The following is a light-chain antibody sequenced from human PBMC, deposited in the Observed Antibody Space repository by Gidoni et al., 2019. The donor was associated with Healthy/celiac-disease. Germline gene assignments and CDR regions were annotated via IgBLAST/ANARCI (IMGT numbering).Light chain of an antibody. J-gene: IGLJ1*01. V-gene: IGLV3-19*01. CDR2: GKN. CDR3: NSRDSSGNHQDV. CDR1: SLRSYY. Sequence: SSELTQDPAVSVSLGQTVRITCQGDSLRSYYASWYQQKPGQAPVLVISGKNNRHSGIPARFSGSSSGNTASLTITGAQAEEEADYYCNSRDSSGNHQDVFGTGTKVTVL.